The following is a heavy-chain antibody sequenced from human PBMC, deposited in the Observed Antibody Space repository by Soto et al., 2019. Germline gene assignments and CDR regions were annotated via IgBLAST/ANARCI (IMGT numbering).Heavy chain of an antibody. CDR3: ARVEAYYYDSSGYGLNAFDI. D-gene: IGHD3-22*01. Sequence: GDSLKISCKGSGYSFTSYWISWVRQMPGKGLEWMGRIDPSDSYTNYSPSFQGHVTISADKSISTAYLQWSSLKASDTAMYYCARVEAYYYDSSGYGLNAFDIWGQGTMVTVSS. CDR2: IDPSDSYT. V-gene: IGHV5-10-1*01. J-gene: IGHJ3*02. CDR1: GYSFTSYW.